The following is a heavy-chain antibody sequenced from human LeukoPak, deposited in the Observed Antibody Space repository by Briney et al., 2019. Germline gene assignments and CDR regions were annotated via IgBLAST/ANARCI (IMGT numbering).Heavy chain of an antibody. J-gene: IGHJ6*03. CDR1: GGSISSSSYY. D-gene: IGHD4-23*01. CDR2: IYYSGST. Sequence: PSETLSLTCTVSGGSISSSSYYWGWIRQPPGKGLEWIGSIYYSGSTYYNPSLKSRVTISVDTSKNQFSLKLSSVTAADTAVYYCARSTTGFDTVVTLYYYYYYMDVWGKGTTVTVSS. V-gene: IGHV4-39*07. CDR3: ARSTTGFDTVVTLYYYYYYMDV.